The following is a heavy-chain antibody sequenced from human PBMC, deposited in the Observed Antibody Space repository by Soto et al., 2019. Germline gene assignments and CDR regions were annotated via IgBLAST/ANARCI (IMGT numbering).Heavy chain of an antibody. V-gene: IGHV4-4*07. J-gene: IGHJ4*02. CDR3: ARQIYDSDTGPNFQYYFDS. D-gene: IGHD3-22*01. CDR2: LYANENT. CDR1: TASVNSYY. Sequence: SETLSLTCTVSTASVNSYYWSWIRQPAGKGLEWIGRLYANENTDYNPSLRSRVTISVTKSITTVFLQWSSLRASDTAMYYCARQIYDSDTGPNFQYYFDSWGQGTPVTVSS.